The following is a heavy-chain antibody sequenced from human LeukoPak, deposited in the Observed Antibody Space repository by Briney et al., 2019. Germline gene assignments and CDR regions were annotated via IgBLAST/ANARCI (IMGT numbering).Heavy chain of an antibody. CDR1: GFTFSDYY. D-gene: IGHD4/OR15-4a*01. V-gene: IGHV3-11*01. J-gene: IGHJ6*02. Sequence: GGSLRLSCAASGFTFSDYYMTWVRQAPGKGLEWLSYISNSGSTVFYADSIMGRFTVSTDNAKRSLYLQIESLRDDDKAVDHCALGAINKHYYFGMDVWGQGPTVPVPS. CDR2: ISNSGSTV. CDR3: ALGAINKHYYFGMDV.